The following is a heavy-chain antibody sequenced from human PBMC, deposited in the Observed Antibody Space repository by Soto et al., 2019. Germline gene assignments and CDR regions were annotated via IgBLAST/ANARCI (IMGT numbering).Heavy chain of an antibody. V-gene: IGHV1-69*08. CDR2: VIPNLGVT. CDR3: ARDKGYCSDTSCPDFDY. D-gene: IGHD2-15*01. Sequence: QVQLVQSGAEVKKPGSSVKVSCKASGGTLSSYTFSWVRQAPGQGLEWMGRVIPNLGVTNSAKKFQGRFTIVGDTSTSTAYMELNSLRYEYTAVYYCARDKGYCSDTSCPDFDYWGQGTLVTVSS. CDR1: GGTLSSYT. J-gene: IGHJ4*02.